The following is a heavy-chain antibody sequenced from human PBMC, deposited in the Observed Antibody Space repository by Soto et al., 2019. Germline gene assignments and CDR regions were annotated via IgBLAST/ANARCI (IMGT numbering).Heavy chain of an antibody. V-gene: IGHV3-66*04. J-gene: IGHJ4*02. CDR3: ARHDGSYYRSGDY. Sequence: EVQLVESGGMLVQPGGSLRLSCAASGFSVSSNYMSWVRQAPGKGLEWVSVIYSGGGTGYADSVKGRFSISRDSSKNTLYLQMNSLRAEDTAVYYCARHDGSYYRSGDYWGQGTLVTVSS. CDR2: IYSGGGT. CDR1: GFSVSSNY. D-gene: IGHD1-26*01.